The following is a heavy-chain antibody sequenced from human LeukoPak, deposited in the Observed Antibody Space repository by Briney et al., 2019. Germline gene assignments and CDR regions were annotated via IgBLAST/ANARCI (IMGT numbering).Heavy chain of an antibody. CDR2: ISSSSSYI. Sequence: PGGSLRLSCAASGFTFSSYSMNWVRQAPGKGLEWVSSISSSSSYIYYADSVKGRFTISRDNAKNSLYLQMNSLRAEDTAVYYCARDWPTIAAAGSIPEYFQHWGQGTLVTVSS. CDR3: ARDWPTIAAAGSIPEYFQH. CDR1: GFTFSSYS. D-gene: IGHD6-13*01. J-gene: IGHJ1*01. V-gene: IGHV3-21*01.